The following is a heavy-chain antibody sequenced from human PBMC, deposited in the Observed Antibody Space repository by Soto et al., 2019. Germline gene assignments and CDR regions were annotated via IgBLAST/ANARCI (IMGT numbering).Heavy chain of an antibody. CDR3: ARDARGDSSEINWFDP. Sequence: SETLSLTCAVSGGSMGSGNWWSWVRQAPGKGLEWIGEIYHSGNTRYTPSLKSRVTILIDKSKNQFSLSLSSVTAADTAIYYCARDARGDSSEINWFDPWGQGTLVT. V-gene: IGHV4-4*02. CDR1: GGSMGSGNW. J-gene: IGHJ5*02. D-gene: IGHD3-10*01. CDR2: IYHSGNT.